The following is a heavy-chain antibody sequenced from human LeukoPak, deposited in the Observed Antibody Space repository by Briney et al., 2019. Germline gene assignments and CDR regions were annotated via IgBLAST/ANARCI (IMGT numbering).Heavy chain of an antibody. D-gene: IGHD4-23*01. CDR1: GFILSSYY. CDR2: LSVSGATT. V-gene: IGHV3-23*01. Sequence: PGGSLRLSCAVSGFILSSYYMSWLRQAPGRGLEWVSSLSVSGATTYYADSVKGRFTISRDNFNNTLYLQMNNLRAEDTALYYCAAGPYGGNTPFDGCGQGTLVTISS. J-gene: IGHJ4*02. CDR3: AAGPYGGNTPFDG.